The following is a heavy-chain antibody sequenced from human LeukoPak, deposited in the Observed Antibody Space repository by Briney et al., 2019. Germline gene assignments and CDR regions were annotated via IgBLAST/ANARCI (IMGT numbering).Heavy chain of an antibody. J-gene: IGHJ4*02. D-gene: IGHD6-13*01. CDR1: GGSISSGGYY. V-gene: IGHV4-31*03. CDR3: ARCGIAAAGDYFDY. CDR2: IYYSGST. Sequence: PSETLSLTCTVSGGSISSGGYYWSWIRQHPGKRLEWIGYIYYSGSTYYNPSLKSRVTISVDTSKNQFSLKLSSVTAADTAVYYCARCGIAAAGDYFDYWGQGTLVTVSS.